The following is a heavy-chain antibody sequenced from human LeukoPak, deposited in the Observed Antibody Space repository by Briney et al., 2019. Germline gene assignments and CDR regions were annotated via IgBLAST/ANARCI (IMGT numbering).Heavy chain of an antibody. V-gene: IGHV4-61*02. J-gene: IGHJ4*02. D-gene: IGHD3-10*01. CDR1: GGSISSGGYS. Sequence: PSQTLSHTCAVSGGSISSGGYSWSWIRQPAGKGLEWIGRIYTSGSTNYNPSLKSRVTMSVDTSKNQFSLKLSSVTAADTAVYYCAREPITMVRGVIIGSLHFDYWGQGTLVTVSS. CDR2: IYTSGST. CDR3: AREPITMVRGVIIGSLHFDY.